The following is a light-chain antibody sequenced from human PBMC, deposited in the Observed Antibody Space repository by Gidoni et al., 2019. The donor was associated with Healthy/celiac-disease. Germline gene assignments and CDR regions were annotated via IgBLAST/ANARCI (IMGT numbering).Light chain of an antibody. J-gene: IGLJ3*02. V-gene: IGLV1-40*01. CDR1: SSNIGAGYD. CDR3: QSYDSSLGGSGV. CDR2: GNS. Sequence: QSVLTQPPSVSGAPGQRVTISCTGSSSNIGAGYDVHWYQQLPGTAPKLLIYGNSNRPSGVPDRFFGSKSGTSASLAITGLQAEDEADYYCQSYDSSLGGSGVFGGGTKLTVL.